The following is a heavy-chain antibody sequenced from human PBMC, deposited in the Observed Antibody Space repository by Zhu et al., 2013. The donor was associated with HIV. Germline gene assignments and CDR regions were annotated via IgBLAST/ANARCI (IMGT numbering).Heavy chain of an antibody. CDR1: GYTFTGYY. J-gene: IGHJ5*02. CDR3: ARDTAYIAAAGTGWFDP. D-gene: IGHD6-13*01. Sequence: QVQLVQSGAEVKKPGASVKVSCKASGYTFTGYYMHWVRQAPGQGLEWMGWINPNSGGTNYAQKFQGWVTMTRDTSISTAYMELSRLRSDDTAVYYCARDTAYIAAAGTGWFDPWGQGTLVTVSS. CDR2: INPNSGGT. V-gene: IGHV1-2*04.